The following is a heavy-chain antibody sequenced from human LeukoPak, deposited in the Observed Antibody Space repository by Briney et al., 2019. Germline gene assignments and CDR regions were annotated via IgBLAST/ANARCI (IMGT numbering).Heavy chain of an antibody. V-gene: IGHV4-31*03. J-gene: IGHJ6*04. CDR3: AREMTTVTTRYGMDV. Sequence: SQTLSLTCTVSGGSISSGGYYWSWIRQHPRKGLEWIGYIYYSGSTYYNPSLKSRVTISVDTSKNQFSLKLSSVTAADTAVYYCAREMTTVTTRYGMDVWGKGTTVTVSS. D-gene: IGHD4-17*01. CDR2: IYYSGST. CDR1: GGSISSGGYY.